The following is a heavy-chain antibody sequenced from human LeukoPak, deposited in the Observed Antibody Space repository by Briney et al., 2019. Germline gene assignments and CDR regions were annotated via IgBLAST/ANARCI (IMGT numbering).Heavy chain of an antibody. CDR3: ARDCSSTSCYEY. D-gene: IGHD2-2*01. V-gene: IGHV1-18*01. CDR1: GYTLTMFG. J-gene: IGHJ4*02. CDR2: ISAYNGST. Sequence: ASVKVSCKASGYTLTMFGISWVRQAPGQGLEWMGWISAYNGSTNYAQKFQGRVTMTTDTSTSTAYMELRSLRSDDTAVFYCARDCSSTSCYEYWGQGTLVTVSS.